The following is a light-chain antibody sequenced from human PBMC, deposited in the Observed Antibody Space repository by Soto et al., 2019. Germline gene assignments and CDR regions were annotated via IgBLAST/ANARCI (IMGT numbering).Light chain of an antibody. CDR2: RAS. V-gene: IGKV1-5*03. J-gene: IGKJ1*01. Sequence: DIQMTQYASTPCASVGDRATIACRASHNINTWLAWYQQKPGKGPTLLIYRASRLESGVPSRFSGSGSGTEFALTISSLQPADVATYYCQQYETYPWTFGQGTKVDIK. CDR3: QQYETYPWT. CDR1: HNINTW.